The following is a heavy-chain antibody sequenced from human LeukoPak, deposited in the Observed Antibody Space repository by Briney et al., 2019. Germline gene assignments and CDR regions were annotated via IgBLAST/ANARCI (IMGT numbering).Heavy chain of an antibody. Sequence: GGSLRLSCAASGFTFNNYNMNWVRQAPGTGREWVSSISSSSNYIYYADSVKGRFTISRDSAKNSLYLQMNSLRAEDTAVYYCARTRGTSLRPDAFDIWGQGTMVTVSS. CDR1: GFTFNNYN. D-gene: IGHD1-26*01. J-gene: IGHJ3*02. CDR2: ISSSSNYI. V-gene: IGHV3-21*01. CDR3: ARTRGTSLRPDAFDI.